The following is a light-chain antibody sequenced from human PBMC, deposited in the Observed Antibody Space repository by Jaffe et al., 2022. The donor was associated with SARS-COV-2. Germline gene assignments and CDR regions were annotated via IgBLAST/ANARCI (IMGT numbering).Light chain of an antibody. J-gene: IGLJ2*01. CDR3: AAWDDSLSGPVV. CDR2: TNN. Sequence: QSVLTQPPSASGAPGQTVTISCSGSSSNIGSNYVYWYQQLPGTAPKLLIYTNNQRPSGVPDRFSGSKSATSASLAISGLRSEDEADYYCAAWDDSLSGPVVFGGGTKLTVL. V-gene: IGLV1-47*01. CDR1: SSNIGSNY.